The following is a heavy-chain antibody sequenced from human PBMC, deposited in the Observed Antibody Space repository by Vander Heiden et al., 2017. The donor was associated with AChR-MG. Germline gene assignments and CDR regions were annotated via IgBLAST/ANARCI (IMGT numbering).Heavy chain of an antibody. V-gene: IGHV3-7*01. CDR1: GSPFRSYW. J-gene: IGHJ5*02. D-gene: IGHD3-9*01. CDR2: IKQDGSEK. CDR3: AREGLRYFDWLLSWFDP. Sequence: EVQLVESGGGSVQPGGSLRLSCAASGSPFRSYWMSWVRQAPGKGLEWVANIKQDGSEKYYVDSVKGRFTISRDNAKNSLYLQMNSLRAEDTAVYYCAREGLRYFDWLLSWFDPWGQGTLVTVSS.